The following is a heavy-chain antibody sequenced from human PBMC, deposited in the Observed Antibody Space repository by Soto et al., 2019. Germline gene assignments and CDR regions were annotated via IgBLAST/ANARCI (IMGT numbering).Heavy chain of an antibody. Sequence: SVKVSCKASGGTYSSYAISWVRQAPGQGLEWMGGIIPIFGTANYAQKFQGRVTITADESTSTAYIELSSLRSEDTAVYFCARHGSGSWDKDYYYYYGMDVWGQGTTVTVSS. CDR1: GGTYSSYA. J-gene: IGHJ6*02. CDR3: ARHGSGSWDKDYYYYYGMDV. CDR2: IIPIFGTA. V-gene: IGHV1-69*13. D-gene: IGHD3-10*01.